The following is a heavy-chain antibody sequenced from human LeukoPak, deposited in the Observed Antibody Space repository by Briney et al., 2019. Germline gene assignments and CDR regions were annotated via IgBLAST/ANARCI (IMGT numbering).Heavy chain of an antibody. J-gene: IGHJ4*02. V-gene: IGHV3-9*01. CDR3: AKDFGAYGSGANY. CDR2: ISWNSGSI. CDR1: GFTFDDYA. D-gene: IGHD3-10*01. Sequence: GRSLRLSCAASGFTFDDYAMHWVRQAPGKGLEWVSGISWNSGSIGYADSVKGRFTISRDNAKNSLYLQMNSLRAEDTALYYCAKDFGAYGSGANYWGQGTLVTVSS.